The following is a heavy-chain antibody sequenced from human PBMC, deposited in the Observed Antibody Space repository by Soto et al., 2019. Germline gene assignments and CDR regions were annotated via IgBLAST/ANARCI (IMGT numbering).Heavy chain of an antibody. D-gene: IGHD4-17*01. CDR1: GDSINNGEYY. CDR3: ARDHTVTTGAFDI. J-gene: IGHJ3*02. V-gene: IGHV4-30-4*01. CDR2: IYYNEVT. Sequence: SETLSLTCNVSGDSINNGEYYWSWFRQPPGKGLEWIGYIYYNEVTYYNPSLKKRPTISLETSKNQFSLQLTSVTAADTAVYYCARDHTVTTGAFDIWGPGTMVTVSS.